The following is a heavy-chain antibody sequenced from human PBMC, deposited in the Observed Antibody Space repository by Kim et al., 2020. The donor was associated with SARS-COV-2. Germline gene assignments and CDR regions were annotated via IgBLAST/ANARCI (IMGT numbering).Heavy chain of an antibody. CDR2: ISWNSGSI. CDR1: GFTFDDYA. J-gene: IGHJ4*02. V-gene: IGHV3-9*01. Sequence: GGSLRLSCAASGFTFDDYAMHWVRQAPGKGLEWVSGISWNSGSIGYADSVKGRFTISRDNAKNSLYLQMNSLRAEDTALYYCAKDRAPYCGGDCYTYFDYWGQGTLVTVSS. D-gene: IGHD2-21*02. CDR3: AKDRAPYCGGDCYTYFDY.